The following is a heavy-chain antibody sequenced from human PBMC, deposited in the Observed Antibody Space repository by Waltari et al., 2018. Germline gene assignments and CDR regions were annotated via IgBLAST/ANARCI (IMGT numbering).Heavy chain of an antibody. CDR2: ITSTSNDI. J-gene: IGHJ4*02. Sequence: EVQLVESGVGLVQPGGSLRLSCAASGFPFSNYIMYWARQSPGKGLEWVAYITSTSNDIHYPDAVRGRFTVSRDNAKNSLYLRMDSLRAEDTAVYYCAKGWNFDSWGQGTLVTVSS. V-gene: IGHV3-48*01. CDR1: GFPFSNYI. D-gene: IGHD2-15*01. CDR3: AKGWNFDS.